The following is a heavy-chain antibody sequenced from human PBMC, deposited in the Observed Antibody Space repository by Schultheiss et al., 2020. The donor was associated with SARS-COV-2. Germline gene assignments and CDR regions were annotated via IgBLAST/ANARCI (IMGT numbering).Heavy chain of an antibody. J-gene: IGHJ6*02. CDR1: GYTFTSYG. CDR2: INPNSGGT. D-gene: IGHD2-15*01. Sequence: ASVKVSCKASGYTFTSYGISWVRQAPGQRLEWMGWINPNSGGTNYAQKFQGRVTLTTETSTSTAYMELSRLRSDDTAVYYCARGYCSGGSCQDGGYYYGMDVWGQGTTVTVSS. V-gene: IGHV1-18*01. CDR3: ARGYCSGGSCQDGGYYYGMDV.